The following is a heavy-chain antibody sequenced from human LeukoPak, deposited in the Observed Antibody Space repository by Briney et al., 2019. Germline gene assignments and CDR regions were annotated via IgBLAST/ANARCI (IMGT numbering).Heavy chain of an antibody. V-gene: IGHV2-5*02. CDR1: GFSLSTSGVG. CDR2: IYWDYDK. CDR3: AHSRYTSSWYNPVGDY. J-gene: IGHJ4*02. D-gene: IGHD6-13*01. Sequence: SGPTLVNPTHPLTLTCTFSGFSLSTSGVGVGWIRQPPGKPLEWLALIYWDYDKRYSPSLKTRLTITKDTSNNQVVLTMPNMDPVDTATYYCAHSRYTSSWYNPVGDYWGQGTLVTVSS.